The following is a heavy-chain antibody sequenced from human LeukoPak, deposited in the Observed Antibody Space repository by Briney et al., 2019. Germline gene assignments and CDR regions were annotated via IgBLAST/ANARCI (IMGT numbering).Heavy chain of an antibody. V-gene: IGHV4-61*02. Sequence: PSETLSLTCTVSGGSISSGSYYWSWIRQPAGKGLEWIGRIYTSGSTNYNPSLKSRVTISVDTSKNQFSLKLSSVTAADTAVYYCARVPHLAYCGGDCFDLEGRDAFDIWGQGTMVTVSS. CDR2: IYTSGST. D-gene: IGHD2-21*02. CDR1: GGSISSGSYY. J-gene: IGHJ3*02. CDR3: ARVPHLAYCGGDCFDLEGRDAFDI.